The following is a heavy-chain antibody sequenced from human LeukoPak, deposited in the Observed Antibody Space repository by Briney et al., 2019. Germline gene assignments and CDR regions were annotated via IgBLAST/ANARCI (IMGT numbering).Heavy chain of an antibody. CDR1: GYTFTSYD. D-gene: IGHD6-19*01. Sequence: ASVKVSCKASGYTFTSYDVNWVRQATGQGLEWMGWISAYNGNTNYAQKLQGRVTMTTDTSTSTAYMELRSLRSDDTAVYYCARPYSSGWTWTSSSYNWFDPWGQGTLVTVSS. CDR2: ISAYNGNT. CDR3: ARPYSSGWTWTSSSYNWFDP. V-gene: IGHV1-18*01. J-gene: IGHJ5*02.